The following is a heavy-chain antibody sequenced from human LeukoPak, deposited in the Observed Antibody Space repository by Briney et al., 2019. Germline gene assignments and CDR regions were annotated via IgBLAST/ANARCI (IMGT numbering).Heavy chain of an antibody. D-gene: IGHD6-19*01. V-gene: IGHV3-21*01. Sequence: GGSLRLFCAAPGFTFSSYSMNWVRQAPGKGLEWVSSISSSSSYIYYADSVKGRFTISRDNAKNSLYLQMNSLRAEDTAVYYCARDQGAVAGRNYWGQGTLVTVSS. CDR2: ISSSSSYI. CDR3: ARDQGAVAGRNY. CDR1: GFTFSSYS. J-gene: IGHJ4*02.